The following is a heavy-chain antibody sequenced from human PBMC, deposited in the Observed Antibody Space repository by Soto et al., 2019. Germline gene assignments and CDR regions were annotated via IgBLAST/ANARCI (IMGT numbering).Heavy chain of an antibody. CDR2: INPNSGGT. Sequence: QVPLVQSGAEVKKPGASVKVSCKASGYTFTGYYMHWVRQAPGQGLEWMGWINPNSGGTNYAQKFQGWVTMTRDTSISTAYMELSRLRSDDTAVYYCARDGKDIVVVVAAPDYGMDVWGQGTTVTVSS. CDR3: ARDGKDIVVVVAAPDYGMDV. J-gene: IGHJ6*02. V-gene: IGHV1-2*04. D-gene: IGHD2-15*01. CDR1: GYTFTGYY.